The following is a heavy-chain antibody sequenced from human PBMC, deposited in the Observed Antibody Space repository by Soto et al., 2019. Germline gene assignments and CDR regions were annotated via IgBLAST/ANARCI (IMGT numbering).Heavy chain of an antibody. CDR2: LSMKSSTT. D-gene: IGHD2-2*01. V-gene: IGHV3-11*06. J-gene: IGHJ4*02. CDR1: GFTFSDHF. CDR3: ARGGRNHPSLNIDY. Sequence: PGGSLRLSCAASGFTFSDHFMTWIRQSPGKGLEWVSYLSMKSSTTNYADSVNGRFTISRDNAKNSLFLQMDNVRVEDTAVYYCARGGRNHPSLNIDYWGQGTLVTVSS.